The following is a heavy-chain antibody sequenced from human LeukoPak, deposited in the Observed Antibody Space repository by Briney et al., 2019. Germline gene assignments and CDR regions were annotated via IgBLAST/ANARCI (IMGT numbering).Heavy chain of an antibody. J-gene: IGHJ5*02. CDR1: GYSFTDYY. Sequence: ASVKVSCKTSGYSFTDYYMHWVRQAPGQGLEWMGWINPNSGGTSAAQKFQGRVTMTRDTSITTVYMEVSWLTTDDTAIYYCARADRLHGGPYLIGPWGQGTLVTVAS. CDR2: INPNSGGT. D-gene: IGHD2-21*01. V-gene: IGHV1-2*02. CDR3: ARADRLHGGPYLIGP.